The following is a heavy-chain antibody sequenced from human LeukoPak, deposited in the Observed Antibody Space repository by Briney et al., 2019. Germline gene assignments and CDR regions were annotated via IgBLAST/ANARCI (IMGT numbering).Heavy chain of an antibody. CDR3: ARGGVYSSRGTDY. Sequence: KSGGSLRLSCAASRFTFSSYSMNWVRQAPGKGLEWVSSITSSSNYIYYADSVKGRFTISRDNAKNSLYLQMNSLRAEDTAVYYCARGGVYSSRGTDYWGQGTLATVSS. D-gene: IGHD6-13*01. CDR2: ITSSSNYI. CDR1: RFTFSSYS. J-gene: IGHJ4*02. V-gene: IGHV3-21*01.